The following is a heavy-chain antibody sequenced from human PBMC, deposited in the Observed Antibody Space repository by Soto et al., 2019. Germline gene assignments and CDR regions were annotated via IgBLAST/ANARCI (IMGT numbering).Heavy chain of an antibody. Sequence: PGWSLWLSCASSGFTFSSSALPWVLQAPGKGLEWVAVIPYDGSNKYYADSVKGRFTISRDNSTNKLYLQMNSLTAEDTAVYYCPKELRHDYYRAYLAHWRQGTLDTVSS. V-gene: IGHV3-30-3*01. CDR1: GFTFSSSA. D-gene: IGHD2-21*02. CDR2: IPYDGSNK. J-gene: IGHJ4*02. CDR3: PKELRHDYYRAYLAH.